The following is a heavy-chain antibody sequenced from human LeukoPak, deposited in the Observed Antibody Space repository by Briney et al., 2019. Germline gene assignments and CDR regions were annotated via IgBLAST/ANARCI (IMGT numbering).Heavy chain of an antibody. J-gene: IGHJ3*02. Sequence: SETLSLTCTVSGGSISSGYYWGWIRQPPGKGLEWIGSIHHTGSTYYNPSLKSRVTISVDTSKNQFSLKLSSVTAADTAVYYCARGSRTFGVVVVVATAGDAFDIWGQGTMVTVSS. D-gene: IGHD2-15*01. V-gene: IGHV4-38-2*02. CDR3: ARGSRTFGVVVVVATAGDAFDI. CDR1: GGSISSGYY. CDR2: IHHTGST.